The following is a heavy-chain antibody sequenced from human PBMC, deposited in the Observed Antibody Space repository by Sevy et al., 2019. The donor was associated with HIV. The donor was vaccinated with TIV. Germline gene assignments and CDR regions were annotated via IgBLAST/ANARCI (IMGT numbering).Heavy chain of an antibody. Sequence: GGSLRLSCAASGFTFSSYAMHWVRQAPGKGLEWVAVISYDGSNKYYADSVKGRFTISRDNSKNTLYLQMNSLRAEDTAVYYCARTLLDIVVVPAAISGFGMDVWGQGTTVTVSS. V-gene: IGHV3-30-3*01. CDR3: ARTLLDIVVVPAAISGFGMDV. CDR2: ISYDGSNK. D-gene: IGHD2-2*02. J-gene: IGHJ6*02. CDR1: GFTFSSYA.